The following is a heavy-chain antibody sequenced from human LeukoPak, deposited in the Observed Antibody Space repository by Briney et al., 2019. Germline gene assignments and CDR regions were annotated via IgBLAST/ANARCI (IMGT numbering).Heavy chain of an antibody. CDR3: ARAEVATYYYYYMDV. CDR2: ISAYNGNT. Sequence: VASVKVSCKASGYTFTSYGISWVRQAPGQGLEWMGWISAYNGNTNYAQKLQGRVTMTTDTSTSTAYMELGSLRSDDTAVYYCARAEVATYYYYYMDVWGKGTTDTVSS. CDR1: GYTFTSYG. D-gene: IGHD5-12*01. J-gene: IGHJ6*03. V-gene: IGHV1-18*01.